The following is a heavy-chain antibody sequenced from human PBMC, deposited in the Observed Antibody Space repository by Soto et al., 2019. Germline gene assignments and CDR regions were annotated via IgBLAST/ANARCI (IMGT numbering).Heavy chain of an antibody. CDR3: ARERAIAALLGGYYYGIDV. Sequence: WQTLSITCAISGDSVSSNSAAWNWIRQSPSRGLEWLGRTYYRSKWYNDYAVSVKSRITINPDTSKNQFSLQLNSVTPEDTAVYYCARERAIAALLGGYYYGIDVWGQGTTVTVSS. V-gene: IGHV6-1*01. CDR2: TYYRSKWYN. D-gene: IGHD6-13*01. J-gene: IGHJ6*02. CDR1: GDSVSSNSAA.